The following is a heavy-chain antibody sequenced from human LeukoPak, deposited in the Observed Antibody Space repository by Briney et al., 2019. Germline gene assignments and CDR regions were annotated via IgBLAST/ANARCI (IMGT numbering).Heavy chain of an antibody. J-gene: IGHJ4*02. Sequence: GGSLRLSCAASGFTFSSYGTHWVRQAPGKGLEWVAFIRYDGSNKYYADSVKGRFTISRDNSKNTLYLQMNSLRAEDTAVYYCAKDRAAAGVNYFDYWGQGTLVTVSS. D-gene: IGHD6-13*01. V-gene: IGHV3-30*02. CDR1: GFTFSSYG. CDR2: IRYDGSNK. CDR3: AKDRAAAGVNYFDY.